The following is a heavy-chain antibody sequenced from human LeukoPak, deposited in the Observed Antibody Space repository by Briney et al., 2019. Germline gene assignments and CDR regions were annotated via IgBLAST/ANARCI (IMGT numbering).Heavy chain of an antibody. V-gene: IGHV3-48*04. CDR3: ARDLKAVAGTGD. Sequence: GGSLRLSCAASGFTFSSYSMNWIRQAPGKGLECISYISSSGSTIYYADSVKGRFTISRDNAKNSLYLQMNSLRAEDTAVYYCARDLKAVAGTGDWGQGTLVTVSS. J-gene: IGHJ4*02. CDR2: ISSSGSTI. D-gene: IGHD6-19*01. CDR1: GFTFSSYS.